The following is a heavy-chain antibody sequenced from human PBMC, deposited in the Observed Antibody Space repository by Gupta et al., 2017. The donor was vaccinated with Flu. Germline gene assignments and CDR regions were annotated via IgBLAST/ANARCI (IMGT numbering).Heavy chain of an antibody. J-gene: IGHJ6*02. CDR2: VSGNGGST. CDR3: AKDGGIIAGGTGWSGAYYYPMDV. V-gene: IGHV3-23*01. CDR1: GFTFSDYA. D-gene: IGHD6-19*01. Sequence: SESGGGFVQPGGSLTLSCVASGFTFSDYAMTWVRQTPGKRVEWVEGVSGNGGSTSNADSVSGRFTGSRDNSKNTLFLQMNSRRAEDTALYLWAKDGGIIAGGTGWSGAYYYPMDVWGQGTTVTVSS.